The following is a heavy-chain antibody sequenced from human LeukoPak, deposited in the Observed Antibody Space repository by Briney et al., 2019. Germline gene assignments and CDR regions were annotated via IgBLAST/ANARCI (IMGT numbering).Heavy chain of an antibody. D-gene: IGHD2-21*02. Sequence: GGSLRLSCVASGFTFSTYTMNWVRQAPGKGLEWVSVFYSDGRTFYIDSVKGRFTISRDNSKNTVFLQMNSLRPEDTAVYYCARVAYCGGDCYSGPLAYWGQGTLVTVSS. CDR3: ARVAYCGGDCYSGPLAY. V-gene: IGHV3-53*01. J-gene: IGHJ4*02. CDR2: FYSDGRT. CDR1: GFTFSTYT.